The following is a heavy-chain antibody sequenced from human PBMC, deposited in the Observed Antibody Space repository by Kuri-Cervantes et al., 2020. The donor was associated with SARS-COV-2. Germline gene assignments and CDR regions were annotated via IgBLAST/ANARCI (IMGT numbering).Heavy chain of an antibody. Sequence: SETLSLTCAVYGGSFSGYYWSWIRQPPGKGLEWIGEINHSGSTNYNPSLKSRVTISADTSKNQFSLKLSSVTAADTAVYYCARHRKIRFLEWLSPFDYWGQGTLVTVSS. J-gene: IGHJ4*02. CDR2: INHSGST. CDR1: GGSFSGYY. CDR3: ARHRKIRFLEWLSPFDY. V-gene: IGHV4-34*01. D-gene: IGHD3-3*01.